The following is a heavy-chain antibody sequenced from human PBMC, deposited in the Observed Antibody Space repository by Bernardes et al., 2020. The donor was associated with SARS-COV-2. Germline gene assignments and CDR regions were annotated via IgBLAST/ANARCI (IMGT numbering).Heavy chain of an antibody. V-gene: IGHV3-15*01. CDR1: GFTFSNAW. CDR3: TTGGGY. Sequence: GGSLILSCAASGFTFSNAWMSWVRQAPGKGLEWVGRIKSKTDVGTTDYAAPVKGRFTISRDDSKNTLYLQMNSLKTEDTAVYYCTTGGGYWGQGTLVTVSS. D-gene: IGHD3-16*01. J-gene: IGHJ4*02. CDR2: IKSKTDVGTT.